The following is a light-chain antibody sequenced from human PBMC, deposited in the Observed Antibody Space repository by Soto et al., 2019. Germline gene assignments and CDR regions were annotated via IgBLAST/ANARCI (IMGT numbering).Light chain of an antibody. CDR1: QDIRNF. V-gene: IGKV1-27*01. J-gene: IGKJ3*01. Sequence: IQMTQSPTSLPASVGNSVTITCRASQDIRNFVAWYQQKPGKAPKLLIYAASTLQSGVPSRFSGSGSGTDFCLTSNGLQPEDVATDSCQKYSSVPVFGPGTKVEIK. CDR3: QKYSSVPV. CDR2: AAS.